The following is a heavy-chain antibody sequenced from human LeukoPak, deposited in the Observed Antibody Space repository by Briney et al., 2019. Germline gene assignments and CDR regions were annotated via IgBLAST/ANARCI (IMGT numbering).Heavy chain of an antibody. CDR2: MNPNSGTT. J-gene: IGHJ4*02. D-gene: IGHD3-22*01. CDR1: GYTFTSHG. V-gene: IGHV1-8*02. CDR3: AREDYYDSGSIDY. Sequence: ASVTVSCKASGYTFTSHGISWVRQAPGQGLEWLGWMNPNSGTTAYAQKFQGRVTITRNTSISTAYMELSSLRSEDTAVYYCAREDYYDSGSIDYWGQGSLVTVSS.